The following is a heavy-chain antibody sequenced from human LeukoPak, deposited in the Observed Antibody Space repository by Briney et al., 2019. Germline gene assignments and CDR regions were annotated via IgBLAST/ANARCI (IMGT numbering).Heavy chain of an antibody. D-gene: IGHD3-3*01. J-gene: IGHJ5*02. CDR2: INPNSGGT. CDR3: ARDWRLGVAPQSPLNNWFDP. V-gene: IGHV1-2*02. Sequence: ASVKVSCKASGYTFTGYYMHWVRQAPGQGLEWMGWINPNSGGTNYAQKFQGRVTMTRDTSISTAYMELSRLRSDDTAVYYCARDWRLGVAPQSPLNNWFDPWGQGTLVSVSS. CDR1: GYTFTGYY.